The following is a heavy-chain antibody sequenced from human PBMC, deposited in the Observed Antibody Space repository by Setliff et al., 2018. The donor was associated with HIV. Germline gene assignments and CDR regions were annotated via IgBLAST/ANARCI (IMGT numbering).Heavy chain of an antibody. CDR2: ISSSGSYI. CDR3: ATSPGTYSSSSASYFDY. V-gene: IGHV3-21*01. Sequence: LRLSCTVSGFTFISSTMNWVRQAPGKGLEWVASISSSGSYIHYADSLKGRFTISRDNAKNTVYLQVGSLRPDDTAMYYCATSPGTYSSSSASYFDYWGQGTLVTVSS. D-gene: IGHD6-6*01. J-gene: IGHJ4*02. CDR1: GFTFISST.